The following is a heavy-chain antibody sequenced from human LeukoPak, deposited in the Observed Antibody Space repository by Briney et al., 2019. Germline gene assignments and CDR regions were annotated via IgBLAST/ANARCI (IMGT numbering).Heavy chain of an antibody. Sequence: SETLSLTCTVSGGSISSYYWSWIRQPPGRGLEWIGSMYYSGSTNYKPSLKSRVTISVDTSKNQFSLKLSSVTAADTAVYYCARHAYYYDRSGSYEAFDIWGQGTMVTVSS. CDR1: GGSISSYY. D-gene: IGHD3-22*01. CDR2: MYYSGST. CDR3: ARHAYYYDRSGSYEAFDI. J-gene: IGHJ3*02. V-gene: IGHV4-59*08.